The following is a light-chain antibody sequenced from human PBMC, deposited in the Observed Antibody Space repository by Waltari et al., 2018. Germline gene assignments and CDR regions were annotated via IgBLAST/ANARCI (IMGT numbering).Light chain of an antibody. J-gene: IGKJ4*01. Sequence: DIQMTQSPSSLSASVGDRVTIICRASQTINSYLSWYQQKPGKAPKLLIYGASSLQSGVPSRFSGGGSGTDFTLTISSMQPEDFATYHCQQSHSSPLTFGGGTKVEIK. CDR3: QQSHSSPLT. CDR1: QTINSY. V-gene: IGKV1-39*01. CDR2: GAS.